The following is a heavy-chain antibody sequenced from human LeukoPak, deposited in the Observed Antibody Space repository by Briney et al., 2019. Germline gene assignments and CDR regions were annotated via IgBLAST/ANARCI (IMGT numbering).Heavy chain of an antibody. V-gene: IGHV3-21*01. Sequence: PGGSLRLSCAASGFTFSSYSMNWVRQAPGRGLEWVSSISSSSSYIYYADSVKGRFTISRDNAKNSLYLQMNSLRAEDTTVYYCARDYYDSSGYYIVSRWGQGTLVTVSS. CDR3: ARDYYDSSGYYIVSR. J-gene: IGHJ4*02. CDR2: ISSSSSYI. D-gene: IGHD3-22*01. CDR1: GFTFSSYS.